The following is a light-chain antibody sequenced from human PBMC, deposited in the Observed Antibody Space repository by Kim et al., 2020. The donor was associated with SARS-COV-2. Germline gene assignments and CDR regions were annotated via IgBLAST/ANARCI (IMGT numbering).Light chain of an antibody. V-gene: IGLV3-21*04. CDR3: QVWDSTSDHVV. CDR2: YVS. CDR1: NIGSKR. J-gene: IGLJ2*01. Sequence: APGKTARITCGGNNIGSKRVHWYQQKPGQAPVLVIYYVSDRPSGIPERFSGSNSGNTATLTISRVEAGDEADYYCQVWDSTSDHVVFGGGTQLTVL.